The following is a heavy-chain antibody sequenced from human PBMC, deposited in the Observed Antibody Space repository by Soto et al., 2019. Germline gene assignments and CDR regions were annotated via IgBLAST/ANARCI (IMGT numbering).Heavy chain of an antibody. Sequence: ASVKVSCKASGYTFTSYYMRWVRQAPGQGLEWMGIINPSGGSTSYAQKFQGRVTMTRDTSTSTVYMELSSLRSEDTAVYYCAESIGRRFLEWFGMDVWGQGTTVTVSS. V-gene: IGHV1-46*01. CDR3: AESIGRRFLEWFGMDV. CDR1: GYTFTSYY. CDR2: INPSGGST. D-gene: IGHD3-3*01. J-gene: IGHJ6*02.